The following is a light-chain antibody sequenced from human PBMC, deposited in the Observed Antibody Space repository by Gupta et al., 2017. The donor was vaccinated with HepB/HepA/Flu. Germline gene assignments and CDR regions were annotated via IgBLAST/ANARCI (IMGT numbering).Light chain of an antibody. CDR3: QQYNNWPPWT. Sequence: EVVMTQSPDTLSVSLGERATLSCRASLSVSNNVAWYQQRPGQAPRLLIYDASTRATGIPARFSGSGSGTDFTLTISRLEPEYFAVYYCQQYNNWPPWTFGQGTKVEIK. J-gene: IGKJ1*01. CDR2: DAS. V-gene: IGKV3-15*01. CDR1: LSVSNN.